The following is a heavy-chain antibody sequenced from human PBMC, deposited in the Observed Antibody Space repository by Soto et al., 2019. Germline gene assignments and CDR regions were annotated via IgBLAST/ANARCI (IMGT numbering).Heavy chain of an antibody. CDR1: GFTFDDYG. CDR3: ARAPGVRGDHYYYYYMDV. Sequence: GGSLRLSCAASGFTFDDYGMSWVRQAPGKGLEWVSGINWNGGSTGYADSVKGRLTISRDNAKNSLYLQMNSLRAEDTALYHCARAPGVRGDHYYYYYMDVWGKGTTVTVSS. V-gene: IGHV3-20*01. D-gene: IGHD3-10*01. CDR2: INWNGGST. J-gene: IGHJ6*03.